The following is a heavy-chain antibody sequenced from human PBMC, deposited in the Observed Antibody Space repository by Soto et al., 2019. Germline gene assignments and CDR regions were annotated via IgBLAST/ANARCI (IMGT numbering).Heavy chain of an antibody. Sequence: GGSLRLSCAVSGFTFSRYWMNWVRQAPRKGLEWVANIKQDGTEKNYVDSVKGRFTISRDNARNSLYLQMDSLRAEDTAVYFCARGDTPMITGMDSFDIWGQGTMVTV. D-gene: IGHD5-18*01. CDR2: IKQDGTEK. CDR1: GFTFSRYW. CDR3: ARGDTPMITGMDSFDI. J-gene: IGHJ3*02. V-gene: IGHV3-7*01.